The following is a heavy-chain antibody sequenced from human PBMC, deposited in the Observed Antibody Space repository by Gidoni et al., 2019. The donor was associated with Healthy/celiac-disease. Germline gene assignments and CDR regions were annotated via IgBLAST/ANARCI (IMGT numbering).Heavy chain of an antibody. D-gene: IGHD6-6*01. Sequence: EVQLVESGGGLVKPGGSLRLSCAASGFTFSSYSMNWVRQAPGKGLEWVSSISSSSSYIYYADSVKGRFTISRDNAKNSLYLQMNSLRAEDTAVYYCARQEYSTPVGASDYWGQGTLVTVSS. J-gene: IGHJ4*02. V-gene: IGHV3-21*01. CDR1: GFTFSSYS. CDR2: ISSSSSYI. CDR3: ARQEYSTPVGASDY.